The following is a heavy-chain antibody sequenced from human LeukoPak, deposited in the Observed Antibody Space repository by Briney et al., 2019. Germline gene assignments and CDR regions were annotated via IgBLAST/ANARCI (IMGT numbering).Heavy chain of an antibody. D-gene: IGHD2-2*02. CDR3: ARYCSSTSCYRSGSSYYYYYYMDV. CDR2: INPNSGGT. V-gene: IGHV1-2*02. Sequence: GASVKVSCKASGYTFTGYYMHWVRQAPGQGLEWMGWINPNSGGTNYAQKFQGRVTMTRDTSISTAYMELSRLRSDDTAVYYCARYCSSTSCYRSGSSYYYYYYMDVWGKGTTVTVSS. J-gene: IGHJ6*03. CDR1: GYTFTGYY.